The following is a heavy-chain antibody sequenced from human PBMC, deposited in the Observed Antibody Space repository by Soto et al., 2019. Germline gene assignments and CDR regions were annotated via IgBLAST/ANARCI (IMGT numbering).Heavy chain of an antibody. V-gene: IGHV4-59*01. CDR3: ARVLRGYSYGRFDA. CDR1: GGSISSYY. Sequence: SETLSLTCTVSGGSISSYYWSWIRQPPGKGLEWIGYIYDSGRTNYNPSLKSRVTISVDTSKNQFSLKLSSVTAADTAVYYCARVLRGYSYGRFDAWGQGTLVTVSS. J-gene: IGHJ4*02. CDR2: IYDSGRT. D-gene: IGHD5-18*01.